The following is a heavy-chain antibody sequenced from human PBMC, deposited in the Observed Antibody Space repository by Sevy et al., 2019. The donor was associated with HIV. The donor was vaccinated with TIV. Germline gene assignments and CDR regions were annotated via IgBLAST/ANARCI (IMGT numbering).Heavy chain of an antibody. D-gene: IGHD3-22*01. Sequence: GGSLRLSCTGSGFTFGDYAMSWFRQAPGMGLEWVGFIRSKGYGGAKEYAASVKGRFTISRDDSKSIADLQMNSLKTEDTAVYYCTRGYYYDSSGYSDYWGQGTLVTVSS. V-gene: IGHV3-49*03. CDR1: GFTFGDYA. CDR3: TRGYYYDSSGYSDY. CDR2: IRSKGYGGAK. J-gene: IGHJ4*02.